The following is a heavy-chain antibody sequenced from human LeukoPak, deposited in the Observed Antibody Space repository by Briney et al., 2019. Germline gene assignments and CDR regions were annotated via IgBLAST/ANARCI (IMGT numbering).Heavy chain of an antibody. Sequence: PSETLSLTCTVSGGSISSSSYYWGWLRQPTGEGLEGIGSNNYSGSTYKNPSLTRRVTTSVDTSKNQFSRKLSSGTAADTAVYYCARSPMVRGVTVLFYFDYWGQGTLVTVSS. CDR3: ARSPMVRGVTVLFYFDY. CDR2: NNYSGST. J-gene: IGHJ4*02. V-gene: IGHV4-39*01. D-gene: IGHD3-10*01. CDR1: GGSISSSSYY.